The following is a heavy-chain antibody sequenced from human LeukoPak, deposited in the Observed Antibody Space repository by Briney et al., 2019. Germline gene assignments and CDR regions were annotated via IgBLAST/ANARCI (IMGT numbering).Heavy chain of an antibody. CDR1: GFAFSSFA. Sequence: SGGSLRLSCSATGFAFSSFAMRSVRQAPGKGLEWVSALSGSTTSTYYADSVKGRFTISRDNSKNTLCLQMNSLRAEDTAVYYCAKRITLAQWSGFDYWGQGTLVTVSS. D-gene: IGHD6-19*01. J-gene: IGHJ4*02. CDR3: AKRITLAQWSGFDY. V-gene: IGHV3-23*01. CDR2: LSGSTTST.